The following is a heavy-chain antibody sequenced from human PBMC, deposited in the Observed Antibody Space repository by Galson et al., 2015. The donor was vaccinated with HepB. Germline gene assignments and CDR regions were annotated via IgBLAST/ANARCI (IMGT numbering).Heavy chain of an antibody. CDR2: ISSSSSTI. CDR1: EFTFSSYS. CDR3: ARDYCSGGSCYPFDY. V-gene: IGHV3-48*02. D-gene: IGHD2-15*01. Sequence: SLRLSCAASEFTFSSYSMNWVRQAPGKGLEWVSYISSSSSTIYYADSVKGRFTISRDNAKNSLYLQMNSLRDEDTAVYYCARDYCSGGSCYPFDYWGQGTLVTVSS. J-gene: IGHJ4*02.